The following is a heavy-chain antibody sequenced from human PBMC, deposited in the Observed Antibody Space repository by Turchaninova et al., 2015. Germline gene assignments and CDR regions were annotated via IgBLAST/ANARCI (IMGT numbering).Heavy chain of an antibody. Sequence: EVQLVESGGGLVQPGGSLRLSCAASGVTFSSYWMSWVRQAPGKGLEWVANIKQDGSEKYYVDSVKGRFTISRDNAKNSLYLQMNSLRAEDTAVYYCASFAARRFDYWGQGTLVTVSS. V-gene: IGHV3-7*01. CDR3: ASFAARRFDY. CDR2: IKQDGSEK. D-gene: IGHD2-15*01. J-gene: IGHJ4*02. CDR1: GVTFSSYW.